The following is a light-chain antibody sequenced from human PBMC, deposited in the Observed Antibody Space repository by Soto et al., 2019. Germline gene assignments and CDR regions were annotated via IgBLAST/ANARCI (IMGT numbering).Light chain of an antibody. CDR3: SSYTISSTNV. CDR1: SSDVGGYTY. CDR2: EVS. Sequence: QSVLTQPASVSGSPGQSITISCTGTSSDVGGYTYVSWYQQHPGKAPKLMIYEVSNRPSGVSNRFSGSKSGNTASLIISGLQAEDEADYYCSSYTISSTNVFGTGTKLTVL. J-gene: IGLJ1*01. V-gene: IGLV2-14*01.